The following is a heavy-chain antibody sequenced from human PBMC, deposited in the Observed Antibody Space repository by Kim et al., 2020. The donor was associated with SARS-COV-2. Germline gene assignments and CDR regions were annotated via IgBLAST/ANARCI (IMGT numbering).Heavy chain of an antibody. J-gene: IGHJ6*02. D-gene: IGHD6-19*01. Sequence: GGSLRLSCAASGFTFSSYGMHWVRQAPGKGLEWVAVIWYDGSNKYYADSVKGRFTISRDNSKNTLSLQMNSLRAEDTAVYYCARNLAGEGLRAVAGWFFNYYYGMDVWGQGTTVTVSS. CDR3: ARNLAGEGLRAVAGWFFNYYYGMDV. CDR2: IWYDGSNK. CDR1: GFTFSSYG. V-gene: IGHV3-33*01.